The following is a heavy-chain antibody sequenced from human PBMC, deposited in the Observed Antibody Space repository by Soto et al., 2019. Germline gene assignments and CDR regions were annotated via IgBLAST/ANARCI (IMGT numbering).Heavy chain of an antibody. Sequence: GGSLRLSCAASGFTFSSYWMSWVRQAPGKGLEWVANIKQDGSEKYYVDSVKGRFTISRDNAKNSLYLQMNSLRAEDTAVYYCARDPLDAIGNYYYYYMDVWGKGTTVTVSS. V-gene: IGHV3-7*01. D-gene: IGHD2-21*01. CDR3: ARDPLDAIGNYYYYYMDV. CDR1: GFTFSSYW. CDR2: IKQDGSEK. J-gene: IGHJ6*03.